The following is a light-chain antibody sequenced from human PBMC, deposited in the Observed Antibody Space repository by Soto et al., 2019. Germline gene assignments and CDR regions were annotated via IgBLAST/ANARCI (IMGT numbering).Light chain of an antibody. CDR1: QSINNW. Sequence: DIRMTQSPSTLSASVGDRVTITCRASQSINNWLAWYQQKPGKAPKLLIYRASSLENGVPSRFRGRGSGTEFIFTITILQPDDFATYYCEQYSRDSAFGQGTKVEIK. V-gene: IGKV1-5*03. CDR3: EQYSRDSA. J-gene: IGKJ1*01. CDR2: RAS.